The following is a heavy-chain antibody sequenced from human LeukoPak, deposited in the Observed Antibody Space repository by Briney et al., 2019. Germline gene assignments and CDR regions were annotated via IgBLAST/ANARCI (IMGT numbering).Heavy chain of an antibody. CDR3: AKATRDGYNQGYFQH. J-gene: IGHJ1*01. D-gene: IGHD5-24*01. Sequence: GGSLRLSCAASGVTFDDYAMHWVRQAPGKGLEWVSGISWNSGSIGYADSVKGRFTISRDNAKNSLYLQMNSLRAEDTALYYCAKATRDGYNQGYFQHWGQGTLVTVSS. CDR1: GVTFDDYA. V-gene: IGHV3-9*01. CDR2: ISWNSGSI.